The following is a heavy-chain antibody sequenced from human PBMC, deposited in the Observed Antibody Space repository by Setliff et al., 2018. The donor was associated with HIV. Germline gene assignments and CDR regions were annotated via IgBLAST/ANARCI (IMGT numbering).Heavy chain of an antibody. CDR3: ARDAWVEFLEWTFYGMDV. D-gene: IGHD3-3*02. Sequence: ASVKVSCKASGYTFTSYGIRWVRQAPGQGLEWMGWISAYNGDTKYAPKVQGRVTLTTDTSSSTIYMELRSLRSDDTAVYYCARDAWVEFLEWTFYGMDVWGQGTTVTVSS. J-gene: IGHJ6*02. CDR2: ISAYNGDT. V-gene: IGHV1-18*01. CDR1: GYTFTSYG.